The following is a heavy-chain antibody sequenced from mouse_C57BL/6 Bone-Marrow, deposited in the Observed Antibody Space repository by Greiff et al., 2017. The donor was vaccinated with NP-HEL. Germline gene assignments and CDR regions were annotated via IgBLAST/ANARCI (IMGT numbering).Heavy chain of an antibody. CDR2: IRNKANNHAT. CDR1: GFTFSDAW. Sequence: EVQRVESGGGLVQPGGSMKLSCAASGFTFSDAWMDWVRQSPEKGLEWVAEIRNKANNHATYYAESVKGRFTISRDDSKSRGYLQMNSLRAEDTGIYYCAVYYYGSSPWFAYWGQGTLVTVSA. CDR3: AVYYYGSSPWFAY. D-gene: IGHD1-1*01. J-gene: IGHJ3*01. V-gene: IGHV6-6*01.